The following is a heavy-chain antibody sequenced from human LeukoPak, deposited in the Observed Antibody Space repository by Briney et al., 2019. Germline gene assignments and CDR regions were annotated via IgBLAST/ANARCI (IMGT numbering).Heavy chain of an antibody. D-gene: IGHD3-10*01. CDR1: GFTFSSYA. CDR3: AKPPMVRGVIITPCLD. Sequence: PGGSLRLYCAASGFTFSSYAMSWLRQAPGKGLEWVSAISGSGGSTYYADSVKGGFTISRDNSKNTLYLQMNSLRAEDTAVYYCAKPPMVRGVIITPCLDWGQGTLVTVSS. CDR2: ISGSGGST. V-gene: IGHV3-23*01. J-gene: IGHJ4*02.